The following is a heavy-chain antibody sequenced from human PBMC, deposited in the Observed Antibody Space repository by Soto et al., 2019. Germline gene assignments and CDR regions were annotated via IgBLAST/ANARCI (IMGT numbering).Heavy chain of an antibody. V-gene: IGHV1-18*01. Sequence: GASVKVSCKASGYTFTTYGISWVRQAPGQGLEWLGWINTHNGNTNYAQNLQGRVIMTADTSTSTAYMELRSLRSDDTAIYYCTREGSALYYYYGMDAWGQGTTVTVS. D-gene: IGHD3-10*01. CDR3: TREGSALYYYYGMDA. CDR2: INTHNGNT. J-gene: IGHJ6*02. CDR1: GYTFTTYG.